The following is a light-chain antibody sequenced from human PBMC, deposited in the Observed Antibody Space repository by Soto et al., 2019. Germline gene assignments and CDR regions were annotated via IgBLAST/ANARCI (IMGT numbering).Light chain of an antibody. J-gene: IGKJ4*01. CDR3: QQYDNLPRLT. Sequence: DIQMTQSPSSLSASVGDRVTITCQASQDISSYLNWYQQKPGKAPKLLLYGASNLETGVPPRFSGSGSGTDFTFTISSLQPEDIATYYCQQYDNLPRLTFGGGTKVEIK. CDR1: QDISSY. V-gene: IGKV1-33*01. CDR2: GAS.